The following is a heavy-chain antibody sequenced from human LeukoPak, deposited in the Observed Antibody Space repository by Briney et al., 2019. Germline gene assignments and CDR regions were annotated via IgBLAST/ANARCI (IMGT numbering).Heavy chain of an antibody. Sequence: GGSLRLSCAASGFTFNIYTMSWVRQAPGKGLEWVSAIVTNGVTFYTDSVKGRFTISRDNAKNTLYLQMDSLRADDTAMYYCAKEGFDYWGQGTLVTVSS. J-gene: IGHJ4*02. CDR3: AKEGFDY. V-gene: IGHV3-23*01. CDR2: IVTNGVT. CDR1: GFTFNIYT.